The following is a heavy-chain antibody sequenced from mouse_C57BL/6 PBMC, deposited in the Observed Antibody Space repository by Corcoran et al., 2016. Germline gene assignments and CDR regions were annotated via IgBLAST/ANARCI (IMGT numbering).Heavy chain of an antibody. D-gene: IGHD2-4*01. J-gene: IGHJ4*01. CDR2: IYPGSGNT. CDR3: ARYDYDYAMDY. Sequence: QIQLQQSGPELVKPGASVKISDKASGYSFTDYYIHWVKQRPGQGLEWIGWIYPGSGNTKYNEKFKGKATLTADTSSSTAYMQLSSLTSEDSAVYYCARYDYDYAMDYWGQGTSVTVSS. V-gene: IGHV1-66*01. CDR1: GYSFTDYY.